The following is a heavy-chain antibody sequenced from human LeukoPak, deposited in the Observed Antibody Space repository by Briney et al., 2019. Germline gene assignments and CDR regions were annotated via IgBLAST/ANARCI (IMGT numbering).Heavy chain of an antibody. V-gene: IGHV6-1*01. Sequence: SQTLSLTCAISGDSVSSISVAWNWIRQSPSRGLEWLGRTYYRPKWYYEYAVSVKSRINISPDTSKNQFPLQLTSVTPEDTAVYYCSLARSEYHYGMDVWGQGTTVTVSS. J-gene: IGHJ6*02. CDR2: TYYRPKWYY. CDR3: SLARSEYHYGMDV. CDR1: GDSVSSISVA.